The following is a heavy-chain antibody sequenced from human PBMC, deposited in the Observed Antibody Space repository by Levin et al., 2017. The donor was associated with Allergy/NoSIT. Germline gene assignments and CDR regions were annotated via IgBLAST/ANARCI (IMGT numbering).Heavy chain of an antibody. J-gene: IGHJ4*02. Sequence: SQTLSLTCAVSGASFRGYSYTWIRQPPGRGLEWIGEINHSGGATYNPSLKSRVTISVDTSKSQFSLKLSSVTAADTAVYYCARSGNRNYFDTSASYLAYWGQGTLVTVSS. CDR1: GASFRGYS. CDR3: ARSGNRNYFDTSASYLAY. V-gene: IGHV4-34*01. CDR2: INHSGGA. D-gene: IGHD3-22*01.